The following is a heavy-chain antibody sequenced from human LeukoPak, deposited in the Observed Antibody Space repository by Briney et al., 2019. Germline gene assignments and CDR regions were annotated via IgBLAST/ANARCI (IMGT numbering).Heavy chain of an antibody. J-gene: IGHJ4*02. CDR3: ARLRGGYRLY. D-gene: IGHD5-24*01. CDR2: ISSSGSTI. V-gene: IGHV3-48*03. Sequence: GGSLKLSCAASGFDFSGFYMHWVRQAPGRGLEWVSYISSSGSTIYYADSVKGRFTISRDNAKNSLYLQINSLRAEDTAVYYCARLRGGYRLYWGQGTLVTVSS. CDR1: GFDFSGFY.